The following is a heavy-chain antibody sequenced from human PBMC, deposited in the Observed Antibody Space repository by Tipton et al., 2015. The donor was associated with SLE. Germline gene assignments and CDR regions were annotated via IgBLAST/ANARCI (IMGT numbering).Heavy chain of an antibody. J-gene: IGHJ5*02. CDR2: IKYDGSQK. CDR1: GFTLSSHW. V-gene: IGHV3-7*01. CDR3: ARLDWGSADH. Sequence: SLRLSCAASGFTLSSHWMSWVRQAPGKGLEWVATIKYDGSQKYYVDSVEGRFIISRDNANNFLYLQMNSLRVGDTGVYYCARLDWGSADHWGQGTQVTVSS. D-gene: IGHD7-27*01.